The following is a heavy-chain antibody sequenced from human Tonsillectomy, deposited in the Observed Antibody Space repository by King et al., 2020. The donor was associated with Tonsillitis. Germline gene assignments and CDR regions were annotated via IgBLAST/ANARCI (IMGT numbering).Heavy chain of an antibody. CDR3: ARAPPARLDA. CDR2: IYHSGSP. J-gene: IGHJ5*02. Sequence: QLQESGPGLVKPSGTLSLTCAVSGDSISSSNWWSWVRQPPGKGLEWIGEIYHSGSPNYNPSLKSRVTMSLDKSKNQFSLRLSSVTAADTAVYYCARAPPARLDAGGQGTLVTVSS. CDR1: GDSISSSNW. V-gene: IGHV4-4*02.